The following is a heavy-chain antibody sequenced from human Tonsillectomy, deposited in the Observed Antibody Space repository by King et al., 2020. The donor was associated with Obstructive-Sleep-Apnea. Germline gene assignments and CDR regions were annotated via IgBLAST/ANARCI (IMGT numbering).Heavy chain of an antibody. J-gene: IGHJ4*02. V-gene: IGHV3-23*04. CDR1: GFTFSIYA. CDR2: LSGSSGDHT. D-gene: IGHD2-21*02. CDR3: ARWGQVAYFDY. Sequence: VQLVESGGRLVRPGGSLRLSCAASGFTFSIYAMTWVRQAPGKGLEWVSGLSGSSGDHTYYADSGKGRFTISRDNSKNTLYLQMRTLRADDTAVYYCARWGQVAYFDYWGQGTLVTVSS.